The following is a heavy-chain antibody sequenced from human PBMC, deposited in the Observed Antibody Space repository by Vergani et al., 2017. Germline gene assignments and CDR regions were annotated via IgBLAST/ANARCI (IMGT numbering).Heavy chain of an antibody. J-gene: IGHJ4*02. V-gene: IGHV4-34*01. CDR3: ARVVDGGDCFLDY. CDR1: GGSFSGYY. D-gene: IGHD2-21*02. Sequence: QVQLQQWGAGLLKPSETLSLTCAVYGGSFSGYYWSWIRQPPGTGLEWIGEINHSGSTNYNPSLKSRVTISVDTSKNQFSLKLSSVTAADTAVYYCARVVDGGDCFLDYWGQGTLVTVSS. CDR2: INHSGST.